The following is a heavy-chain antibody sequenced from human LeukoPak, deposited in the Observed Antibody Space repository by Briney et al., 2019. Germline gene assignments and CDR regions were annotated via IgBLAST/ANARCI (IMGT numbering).Heavy chain of an antibody. CDR3: ARVSGYGGNSFDY. V-gene: IGHV1-69*02. Sequence: SVKVSCKASGGTFSSYTISWVGQAPGQGLEWMGRIIPILGIANYAQKLQGRVTITADKSTSTAYMELSSLRSEDTAVYYCARVSGYGGNSFDYWGQGTLVTVSS. CDR1: GGTFSSYT. CDR2: IIPILGIA. J-gene: IGHJ4*02. D-gene: IGHD4-23*01.